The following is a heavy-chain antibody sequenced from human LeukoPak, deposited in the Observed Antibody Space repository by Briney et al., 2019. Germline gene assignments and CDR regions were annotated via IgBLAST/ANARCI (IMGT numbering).Heavy chain of an antibody. D-gene: IGHD2-15*01. Sequence: PGGSLRLSCAASGFSFTSYAMSWVRQAPGKGLEWVSAISGSGGSTYYADSVKGRFTISRDNSKNTLYLQMNSLRAEDTAVYYCAKVVVAATKYWGQGTLVTVSS. CDR2: ISGSGGST. CDR1: GFSFTSYA. CDR3: AKVVVAATKY. V-gene: IGHV3-23*01. J-gene: IGHJ4*02.